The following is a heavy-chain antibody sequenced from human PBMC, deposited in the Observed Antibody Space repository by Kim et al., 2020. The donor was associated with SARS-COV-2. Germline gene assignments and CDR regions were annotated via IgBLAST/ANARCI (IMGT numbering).Heavy chain of an antibody. D-gene: IGHD4-4*01. CDR1: GGSFSGYY. V-gene: IGHV4-34*01. Sequence: SETLSLTCAVYGGSFSGYYWSWIRQPPGKGLEWIGEVNHSGSTNYNPSLKSRVTISVDTSKNQFSLKLSSVTAADTAVYYCARVWSWVEMTTSATQGDYWGQGTLVTVSS. CDR2: VNHSGST. J-gene: IGHJ4*02. CDR3: ARVWSWVEMTTSATQGDY.